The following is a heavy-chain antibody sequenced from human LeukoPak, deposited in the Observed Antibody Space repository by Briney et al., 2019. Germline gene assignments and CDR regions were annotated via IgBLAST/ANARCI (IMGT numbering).Heavy chain of an antibody. CDR1: GFTFSNYA. CDR2: ISRNGAHP. Sequence: GGSLRLSCAATGFTFSNYAMSWVRQAPGKGLEWVSVISRNGAHPYYIDSVRDRFTVSRDNSKNIMYLQMNSLRADDTAVYYCAKEVGHGSGSYYDYWGQGTLVTVSS. V-gene: IGHV3-23*01. J-gene: IGHJ4*02. CDR3: AKEVGHGSGSYYDY. D-gene: IGHD3-10*01.